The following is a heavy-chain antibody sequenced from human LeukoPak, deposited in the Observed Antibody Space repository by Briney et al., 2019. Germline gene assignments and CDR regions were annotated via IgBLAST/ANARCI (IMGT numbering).Heavy chain of an antibody. CDR2: IKQDGSEI. D-gene: IGHD6-13*01. V-gene: IGHV3-7*01. CDR1: GFRFTNYW. J-gene: IGHJ4*02. Sequence: GGSLRLSCAASGFRFTNYWMSWVRQAPGKGLEWVANIKQDGSEIDYSDPMKGRFTISRYNTRNSVYLQVDSLRAEDTGVYYCARIGYSSSSFDYWGQGTLVTVSS. CDR3: ARIGYSSSSFDY.